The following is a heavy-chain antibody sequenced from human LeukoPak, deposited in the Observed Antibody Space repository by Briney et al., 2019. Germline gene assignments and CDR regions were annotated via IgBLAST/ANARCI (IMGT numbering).Heavy chain of an antibody. J-gene: IGHJ5*02. CDR3: AKDYEPLVGVHRWGDWFDP. Sequence: GGSLRLSCVASGFTFSSRDWMNWVRQAPGKGLEWVANIKQDGSETYYVDSVKGRFTISRDNAKNSLYLQMNSLRAEDTAVYYCAKDYEPLVGVHRWGDWFDPWGQGTLVTVSP. CDR2: IKQDGSET. D-gene: IGHD1-26*01. V-gene: IGHV3-7*03. CDR1: GFTFSSRDW.